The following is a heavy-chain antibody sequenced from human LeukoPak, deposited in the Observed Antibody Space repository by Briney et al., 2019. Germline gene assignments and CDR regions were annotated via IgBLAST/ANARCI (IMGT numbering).Heavy chain of an antibody. CDR1: GYTFTGYH. Sequence: ASVKVSCKASGYTFTGYHMHWVRQAPGQGLEWMGRINPNCGDTNYAQKFQGRVTMTTDTSISTAYMELSRLRSDDPAVYYCARDYCSSTSCLFDYWGQGTLVTVSS. CDR3: ARDYCSSTSCLFDY. D-gene: IGHD2-2*01. CDR2: INPNCGDT. J-gene: IGHJ4*02. V-gene: IGHV1-2*06.